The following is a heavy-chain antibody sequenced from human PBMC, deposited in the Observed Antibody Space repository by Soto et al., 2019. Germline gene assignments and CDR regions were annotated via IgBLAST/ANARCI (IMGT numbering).Heavy chain of an antibody. V-gene: IGHV4-39*01. J-gene: IGHJ6*03. CDR3: ARQGTLGSYYYYYMDV. D-gene: IGHD3-16*01. CDR1: GGSISSSSYY. Sequence: SETLSLTCTVSGGSISSSSYYWGWIRQPPGKGLEWIGSIYYSGSTYYNPSLKSRVTISVDTSKNQFSLKLSSVTAADTAVYYCARQGTLGSYYYYYMDVRGKGTTVTVSS. CDR2: IYYSGST.